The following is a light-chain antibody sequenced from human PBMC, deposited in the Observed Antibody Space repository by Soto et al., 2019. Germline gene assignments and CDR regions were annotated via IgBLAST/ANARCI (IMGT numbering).Light chain of an antibody. Sequence: QSVLTQPASVSVSPGQSITISCTGTSSDVGGYNYVSWYQQHPGKAPKLMIYDVTDRPSGVSNRFSGSKSGNTASLTISRLQAEDEADYYCSSYTSSSTLVVFGGGTKLTVL. V-gene: IGLV2-14*01. CDR2: DVT. CDR1: SSDVGGYNY. J-gene: IGLJ2*01. CDR3: SSYTSSSTLVV.